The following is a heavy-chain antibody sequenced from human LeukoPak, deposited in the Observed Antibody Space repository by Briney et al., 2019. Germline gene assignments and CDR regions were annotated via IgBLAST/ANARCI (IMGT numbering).Heavy chain of an antibody. D-gene: IGHD6-6*01. V-gene: IGHV1-69*13. CDR2: IIPIFGTA. J-gene: IGHJ6*03. CDR1: GGTFSSYA. CDR3: ARDVEWDSSSSDSRGYYYYMDV. Sequence: ASVKVSCKASGGTFSSYAISWVRQAPGQGLEWMGGIIPIFGTANYAQKFQGRVTITADESTSTAYMELSSLRSEDTAVYYCARDVEWDSSSSDSRGYYYYMDVWGKGTTVTVSS.